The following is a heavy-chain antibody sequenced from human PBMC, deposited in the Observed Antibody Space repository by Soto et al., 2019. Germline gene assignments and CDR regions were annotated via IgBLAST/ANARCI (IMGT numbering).Heavy chain of an antibody. V-gene: IGHV1-18*01. CDR1: GYTFTSYG. CDR2: ISAYNGNT. CDR3: ARDDCSGGSCYQYGMDV. D-gene: IGHD2-15*01. J-gene: IGHJ6*02. Sequence: GASVKVSCKASGYTFTSYGISWVRQAPGQGLEWMGWISAYNGNTNYAQKLQGRITMTTDTSTSTAYMELRSLRSDDTAVYYCARDDCSGGSCYQYGMDVWGQGTTVTVSS.